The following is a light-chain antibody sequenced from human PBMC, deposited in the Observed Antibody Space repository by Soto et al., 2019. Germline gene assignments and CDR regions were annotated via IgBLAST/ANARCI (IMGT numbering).Light chain of an antibody. CDR2: GAS. Sequence: IVMTQSPATLSVSPGERATLSCRASQSVSINLAWYQQKPGQAPRLLIYGASTRATGIPARFSGSGSGTEFTLTISSLQSEDFATYYCRQHGQWPITFGQGTRLEIK. V-gene: IGKV3-15*01. J-gene: IGKJ5*01. CDR3: RQHGQWPIT. CDR1: QSVSIN.